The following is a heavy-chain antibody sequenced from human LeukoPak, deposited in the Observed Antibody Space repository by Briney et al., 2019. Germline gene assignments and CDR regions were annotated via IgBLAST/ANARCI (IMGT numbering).Heavy chain of an antibody. Sequence: GGSLRLSCAASGFSVSSNYMSWVRQAPGKGLEWVSVIYSGGSTYYADSVKGRFTISRDNSKNTLYLQMNSLRAEDTAVYYCARGTKGGHLDYWGQGTLVTVSS. D-gene: IGHD1-1*01. CDR1: GFSVSSNY. J-gene: IGHJ4*02. CDR2: IYSGGST. V-gene: IGHV3-53*01. CDR3: ARGTKGGHLDY.